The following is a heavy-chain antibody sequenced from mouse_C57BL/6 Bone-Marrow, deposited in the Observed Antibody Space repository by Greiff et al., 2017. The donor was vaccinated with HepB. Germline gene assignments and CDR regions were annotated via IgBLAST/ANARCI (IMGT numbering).Heavy chain of an antibody. CDR1: GYNIKNTY. CDR3: TRRQLRLHSLDY. Sequence: VQLQQSVAELVRPGASVKLSCKASGYNIKNTYMHWVKQRPEQGLEWIGKIDPANGNTNYDPKFKGKATMTADISSNTAYLQLSSLTSNDTANYYCTRRQLRLHSLDYWGQGTTLTVSS. J-gene: IGHJ2*01. CDR2: IDPANGNT. V-gene: IGHV14-3*01. D-gene: IGHD3-2*02.